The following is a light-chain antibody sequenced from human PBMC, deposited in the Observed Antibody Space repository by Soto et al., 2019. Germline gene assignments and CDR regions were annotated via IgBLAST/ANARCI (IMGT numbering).Light chain of an antibody. CDR3: QHYNNWPA. CDR2: GAS. V-gene: IGKV3-15*01. CDR1: QSVSSK. Sequence: EIVMTQSPATLSVSPGERATLSCRASQSVSSKLAWYQQKPGQAPRLLIYGASTRATGVPARFSGSGSGTECTLTISSLQSEDFAVYYCQHYNNWPAFGQGTKVEIK. J-gene: IGKJ1*01.